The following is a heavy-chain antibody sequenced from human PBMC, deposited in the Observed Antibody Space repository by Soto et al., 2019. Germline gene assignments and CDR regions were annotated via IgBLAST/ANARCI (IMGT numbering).Heavy chain of an antibody. CDR2: IYSSGAT. V-gene: IGHV4-4*07. CDR1: GGSINTYY. Sequence: QVQLQESGPGLMKPSETLSLSCTVSGGSINTYYWNWIRQPAGKGLEWIGRIYSSGATNYNPSLKSRVTMSTDTSTNHFSLRLSSVTPADTAVYYCAREHKVVNDFEFWGQGILVTVSS. D-gene: IGHD2-15*01. J-gene: IGHJ4*02. CDR3: AREHKVVNDFEF.